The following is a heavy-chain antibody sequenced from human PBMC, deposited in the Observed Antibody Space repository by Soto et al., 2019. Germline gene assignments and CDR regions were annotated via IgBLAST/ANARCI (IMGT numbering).Heavy chain of an antibody. J-gene: IGHJ4*02. Sequence: SVKVSCKASGGSLSTNPISWVRQAPGQGLEWMGGTGSGTGPGNHAQKFQGRLTVTADKSTSTAYMELTNLSSEDTAVYYCARRDSGGFYRFFDSWGQGTLVTVSS. CDR2: TGSGTGPG. CDR1: GGSLSTNP. CDR3: ARRDSGGFYRFFDS. D-gene: IGHD2-15*01. V-gene: IGHV1-69*06.